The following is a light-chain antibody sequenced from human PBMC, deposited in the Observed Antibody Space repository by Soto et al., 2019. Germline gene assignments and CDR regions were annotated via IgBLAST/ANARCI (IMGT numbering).Light chain of an antibody. CDR3: QQYGSSPRT. V-gene: IGKV3-20*01. CDR1: KSVSSNS. CDR2: GAS. J-gene: IGKJ1*01. Sequence: EIVLTQSPGTLSLSPGERATLSCRASKSVSSNSLAWYQQRPGQAPRLLIYGASSRASGIPDRFSGSGSGTDFTLTISRLEPEDSAVYYCQQYGSSPRTFGQGTKVEIK.